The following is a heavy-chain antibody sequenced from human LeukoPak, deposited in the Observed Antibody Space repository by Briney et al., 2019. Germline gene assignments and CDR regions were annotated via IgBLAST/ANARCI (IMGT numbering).Heavy chain of an antibody. J-gene: IGHJ4*02. CDR3: ARGIRRRDSSGDRGSGY. V-gene: IGHV1-8*01. D-gene: IGHD3-22*01. CDR2: MNPNSGNT. CDR1: GYTFTSYD. Sequence: GASVKVSCKASGYTFTSYDINWVRQATGQGLEWMGWMNPNSGNTDYAQKFQGRVNMTRNTSISTAYMELSSLRSEDTAVYYCARGIRRRDSSGDRGSGYWGQGTLVTVSS.